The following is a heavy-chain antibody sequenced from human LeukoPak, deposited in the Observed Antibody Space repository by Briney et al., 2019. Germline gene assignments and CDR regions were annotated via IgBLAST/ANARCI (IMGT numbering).Heavy chain of an antibody. J-gene: IGHJ3*01. CDR3: ARGLGYAFDV. D-gene: IGHD3-16*01. Sequence: GGSLRLSCAASGFTFSSYEMNWVRQAPGKGLEWVSYISSSGSTIYYADSVKGRFTISRDNAKNSLYLQVNSLRAEDTAVYYCARGLGYAFDVWGQGTMVTVSS. CDR1: GFTFSSYE. CDR2: ISSSGSTI. V-gene: IGHV3-48*03.